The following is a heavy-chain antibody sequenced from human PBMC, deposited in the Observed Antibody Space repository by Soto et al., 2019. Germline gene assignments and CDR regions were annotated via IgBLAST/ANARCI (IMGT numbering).Heavy chain of an antibody. D-gene: IGHD2-15*01. V-gene: IGHV3-21*01. J-gene: IGHJ4*02. CDR2: ITSSSTYI. CDR1: GFTFSSYS. CDR3: ARGYCSGGSCYYYFDY. Sequence: EVQLVESGGGLVKPGGSLRLSCAASGFTFSSYSMNWVRQAPGKGLEGVSSITSSSTYIYYAASVKGRFTISRDNAKNSLYLQMNSLRAEDTAVYYCARGYCSGGSCYYYFDYWGQGTLVTVSS.